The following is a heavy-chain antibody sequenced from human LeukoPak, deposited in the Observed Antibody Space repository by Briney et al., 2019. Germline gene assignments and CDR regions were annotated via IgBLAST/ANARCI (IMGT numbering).Heavy chain of an antibody. Sequence: ASVKVSCKASGYIFTDYYMHWVRQAPGQELGWMGRINPNSGGTNYVQKFQGRVTMTRDTSISTAYMELSSLRSDDTAVYYCARVGDSSGYYDYWGQGTLVTVSS. CDR3: ARVGDSSGYYDY. D-gene: IGHD3-22*01. V-gene: IGHV1/OR15-1*04. CDR2: INPNSGGT. CDR1: GYIFTDYY. J-gene: IGHJ4*02.